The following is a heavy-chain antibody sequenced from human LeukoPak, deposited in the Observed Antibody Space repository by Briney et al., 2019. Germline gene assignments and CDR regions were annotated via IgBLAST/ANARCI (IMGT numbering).Heavy chain of an antibody. CDR2: ISSSSSYI. V-gene: IGHV3-21*01. J-gene: IGHJ4*02. CDR3: ARSGVTTADWGFYFDH. CDR1: GFTFSSYS. Sequence: GGSLRLSCAASGFTFSSYSMNWVRQAPGKGLEWVSSISSSSSYIYYADSVKGRFTISRDNAKNSLYLQMNSLRAEDTAVYYCARSGVTTADWGFYFDHWGQGTLGTVSS. D-gene: IGHD1-1*01.